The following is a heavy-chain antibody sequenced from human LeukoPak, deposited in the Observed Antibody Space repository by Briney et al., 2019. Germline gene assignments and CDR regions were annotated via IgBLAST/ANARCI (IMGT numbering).Heavy chain of an antibody. Sequence: PSGTLSLTCAVYGGSFSGYYWSWIRQPPGKGLEWIGEINHSGSTNYNPSLKSRVTISVDTSKNQFSLKLSSVTAADTAVYYCARGWAALTNDAFDIWGQGTMVTVSS. CDR1: GGSFSGYY. CDR2: INHSGST. J-gene: IGHJ3*02. CDR3: ARGWAALTNDAFDI. D-gene: IGHD1-14*01. V-gene: IGHV4-34*01.